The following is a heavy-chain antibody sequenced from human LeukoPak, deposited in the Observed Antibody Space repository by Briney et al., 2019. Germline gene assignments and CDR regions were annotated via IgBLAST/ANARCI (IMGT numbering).Heavy chain of an antibody. J-gene: IGHJ4*02. V-gene: IGHV3-73*01. D-gene: IGHD4-17*01. CDR1: GFTFSGSA. CDR2: IRSKANSYAT. Sequence: GGSLRLSCAASGFTFSGSAMHWVRQASGKGLEWVGRIRSKANSYATAYAASVKGRFTISRDDSKNTAYLQMNSLRAEDTAVYYCAKAMRPTVSYFDYWGQGTLVTVSS. CDR3: AKAMRPTVSYFDY.